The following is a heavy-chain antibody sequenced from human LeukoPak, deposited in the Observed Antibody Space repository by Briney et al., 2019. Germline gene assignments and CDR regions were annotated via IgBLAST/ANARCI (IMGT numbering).Heavy chain of an antibody. J-gene: IGHJ4*02. CDR1: GGSISSYY. D-gene: IGHD6-13*01. Sequence: SETLSLTCAVSGGSISSYYWSWIRQPPGKGLEWIGYIYYTGSTNYNPSLKSRVTISVDTSKNQFSLKLSSVTAADTAVYYCARVDSSNWYDSRGYFDYWGQGTLVTVSS. CDR3: ARVDSSNWYDSRGYFDY. V-gene: IGHV4-59*01. CDR2: IYYTGST.